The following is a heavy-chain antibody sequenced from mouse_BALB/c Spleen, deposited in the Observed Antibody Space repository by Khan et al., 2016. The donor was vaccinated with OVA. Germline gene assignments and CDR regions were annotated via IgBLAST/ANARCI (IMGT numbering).Heavy chain of an antibody. V-gene: IGHV1-18*01. J-gene: IGHJ3*01. D-gene: IGHD2-14*01. CDR1: GYSFTAYY. CDR2: VNPSNGGT. Sequence: EVQLQESGPDLVKPGASVKISCKASGYSFTAYYIHWVKESHGKTLECIGRVNPSNGGTTYNQKFRGKATLTVDKSSSTAYMELRSLTSEDSAVYCCVRVYEFFPYWGQGTLVTFSA. CDR3: VRVYEFFPY.